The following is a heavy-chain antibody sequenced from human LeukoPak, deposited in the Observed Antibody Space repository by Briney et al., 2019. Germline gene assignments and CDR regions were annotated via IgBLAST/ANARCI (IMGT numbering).Heavy chain of an antibody. Sequence: GGSLRFSCAASGFTFSSYAMSWVRQAPGKGLEWVSAISGSGGSTYYADSVKGRFTISRDNSKNTLYLQMNSLRAEDTAVYYCAKDGYSGYEGKFDYWGQGTLVTVSS. CDR2: ISGSGGST. D-gene: IGHD5-12*01. CDR1: GFTFSSYA. V-gene: IGHV3-23*01. CDR3: AKDGYSGYEGKFDY. J-gene: IGHJ4*02.